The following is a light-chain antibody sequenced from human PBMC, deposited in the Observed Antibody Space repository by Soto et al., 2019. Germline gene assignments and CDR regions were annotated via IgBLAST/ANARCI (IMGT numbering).Light chain of an antibody. J-gene: IGKJ2*01. Sequence: DIVMTQSPLSLPVTPGEPASISCRSSQSLLHSNGYNYWDWYLQKPGQSPQLLVYLGSNRASGVPDRFSGSGSGTDFTLKISRVEEEGVGVYYCMQALQTPITFGQGTKLVIK. CDR1: QSLLHSNGYNY. V-gene: IGKV2-28*01. CDR2: LGS. CDR3: MQALQTPIT.